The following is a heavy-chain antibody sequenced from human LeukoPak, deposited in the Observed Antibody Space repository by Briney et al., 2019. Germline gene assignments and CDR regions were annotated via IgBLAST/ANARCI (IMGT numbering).Heavy chain of an antibody. CDR2: ISTSGSTI. CDR1: RFTFSSYE. D-gene: IGHD3-10*01. Sequence: PGGSLRLSCAASRFTFSSYEMNWVRQAPGKGLEWVSYISTSGSTIYYADSVKGRFTISRDNAKNSLYLQMNSLRAEDTAVYYCARDPDITMVRGVNGVDVWGQGTTVTVSS. CDR3: ARDPDITMVRGVNGVDV. J-gene: IGHJ6*02. V-gene: IGHV3-48*03.